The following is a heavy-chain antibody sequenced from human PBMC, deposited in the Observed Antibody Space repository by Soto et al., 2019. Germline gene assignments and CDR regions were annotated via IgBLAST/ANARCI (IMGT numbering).Heavy chain of an antibody. CDR1: GGSISSGDYY. D-gene: IGHD3-22*01. V-gene: IGHV4-30-4*01. Sequence: QVQLQESGPGLVKPSQTLSLTCTVSGGSISSGDYYWRWIRQPPGKGLEWIGYIYYSGSTYYNPSSKSRVTISVDTSKIQFSLKLSSVTAADTAVYYCARWGEGYDSSGPDDPWGQGTLVTVSS. J-gene: IGHJ5*02. CDR3: ARWGEGYDSSGPDDP. CDR2: IYYSGST.